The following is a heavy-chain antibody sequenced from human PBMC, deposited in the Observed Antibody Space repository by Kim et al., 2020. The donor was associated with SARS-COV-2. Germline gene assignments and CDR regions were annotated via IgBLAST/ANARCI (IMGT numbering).Heavy chain of an antibody. V-gene: IGHV3-30*18. CDR2: ISYDGSNK. D-gene: IGHD5-18*01. CDR1: GFTFSSYG. J-gene: IGHJ4*02. CDR3: AKDSYSYGSFFDY. Sequence: GRSLRLSCAASGFTFSSYGMHWVRQAPGKGLEWVAVISYDGSNKYYADSVKGRFTISRDNSKNTLYLQMNSLRAEDTAVYYCAKDSYSYGSFFDYWGQGTLVTVSS.